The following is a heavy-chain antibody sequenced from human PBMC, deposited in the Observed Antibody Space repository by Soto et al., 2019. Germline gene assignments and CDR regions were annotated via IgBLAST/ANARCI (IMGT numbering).Heavy chain of an antibody. J-gene: IGHJ4*02. D-gene: IGHD6-19*01. CDR1: GFTFSSYA. CDR3: AKEFGKSSGWYRPFDY. V-gene: IGHV3-23*01. Sequence: VGSLRLSCAASGFTFSSYAMSWVRQAPGKGLEWVSAISGSGGSTYYADSVKGRFTISRDNSKNTLYLQMNSLRAEDTAVYYCAKEFGKSSGWYRPFDYWGQGTLVTVAS. CDR2: ISGSGGST.